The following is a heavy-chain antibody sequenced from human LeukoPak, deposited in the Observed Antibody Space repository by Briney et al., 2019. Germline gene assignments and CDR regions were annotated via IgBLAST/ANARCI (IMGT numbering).Heavy chain of an antibody. CDR1: GGTFSSYA. J-gene: IGHJ4*02. Sequence: GASVKVSCKASGGTFSSYAISWVRQAPGQGLEWMGGIIPIFGTANYAQKFQGRVTITADKSTSTAYMELSSLRSEDTAVYYCAMAPSPLSSSSGVLSGDGDYWGQGTLVTVSS. CDR3: AMAPSPLSSSSGVLSGDGDY. D-gene: IGHD6-6*01. CDR2: IIPIFGTA. V-gene: IGHV1-69*06.